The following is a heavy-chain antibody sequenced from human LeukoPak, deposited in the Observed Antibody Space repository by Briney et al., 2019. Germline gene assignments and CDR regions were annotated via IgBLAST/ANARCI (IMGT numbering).Heavy chain of an antibody. CDR2: IYISGST. D-gene: IGHD4-11*01. V-gene: IGHV4-4*09. CDR3: ARAPTKMSDDSDV. J-gene: IGHJ6*04. CDR1: GGSISSYY. Sequence: SETLSLTCTVSGGSISSYYRSWIRQPPGKGLEWIWYIYISGSTNYSPSLKSRVTISGDTSKNQVSLKVSSLTAANTAVYDCARAPTKMSDDSDVWCKGTTVTVSA.